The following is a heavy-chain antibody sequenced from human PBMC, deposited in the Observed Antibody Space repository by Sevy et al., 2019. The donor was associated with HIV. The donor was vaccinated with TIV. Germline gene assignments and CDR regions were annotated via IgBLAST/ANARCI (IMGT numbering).Heavy chain of an antibody. CDR2: ISGSGGST. V-gene: IGHV3-23*01. J-gene: IGHJ4*02. CDR3: AKEGVRGSGSYYHPYYFDY. D-gene: IGHD3-10*01. Sequence: GGSLRLSCAASGFTFSSYAMSWVRQAPGKGLEWVSAISGSGGSTYYADSVKGRFTISRDNSKNTLYLQMNSLRAEDTAVYYCAKEGVRGSGSYYHPYYFDYWGQGTLVTVSS. CDR1: GFTFSSYA.